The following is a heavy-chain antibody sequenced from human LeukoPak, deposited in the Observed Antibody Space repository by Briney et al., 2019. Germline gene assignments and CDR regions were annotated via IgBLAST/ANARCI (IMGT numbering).Heavy chain of an antibody. D-gene: IGHD3-9*01. J-gene: IGHJ4*02. Sequence: SVTVSCKASGGTFSSYAISWVRQAPGQGLEWMGGIIPIFGTANYAQNFQGRVTITADESTSTAYMELSSLRSEDTAVYYCAKTSRGDVLRYFDWLLLSFDYWGQGTLVTVSS. CDR1: GGTFSSYA. CDR3: AKTSRGDVLRYFDWLLLSFDY. V-gene: IGHV1-69*13. CDR2: IIPIFGTA.